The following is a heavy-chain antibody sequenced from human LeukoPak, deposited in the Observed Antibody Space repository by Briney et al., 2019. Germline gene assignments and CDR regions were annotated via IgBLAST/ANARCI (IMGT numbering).Heavy chain of an antibody. CDR1: GFTFSSYW. CDR3: AKGVVLVPTAKTYYFDF. CDR2: INSDGSST. D-gene: IGHD2-2*01. V-gene: IGHV3-74*01. Sequence: GGSLRLSCAASGFTFSSYWMHWVRQAPGKGLVWVSRINSDGSSTSYADSVKGRFTISRDNAKNTLYLQMNSLRAEDTAVYYCAKGVVLVPTAKTYYFDFWGQGTLVTVSS. J-gene: IGHJ4*02.